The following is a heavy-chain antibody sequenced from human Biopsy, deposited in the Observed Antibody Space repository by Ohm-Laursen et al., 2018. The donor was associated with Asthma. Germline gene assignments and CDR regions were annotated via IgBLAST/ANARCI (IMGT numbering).Heavy chain of an antibody. CDR1: GYSLTDLS. Sequence: SVKVSCKISGYSLTDLSMHWVRQAPGQGLEWMGGHDHEEGGTVNAWRFQGRVAMTEDTSTDTAYMELSSLSSDDTAGYYCASDFPKDYVRYNFQFWGQGTLVTVSS. CDR3: ASDFPKDYVRYNFQF. D-gene: IGHD4-17*01. J-gene: IGHJ4*02. CDR2: HDHEEGGT. V-gene: IGHV1-24*01.